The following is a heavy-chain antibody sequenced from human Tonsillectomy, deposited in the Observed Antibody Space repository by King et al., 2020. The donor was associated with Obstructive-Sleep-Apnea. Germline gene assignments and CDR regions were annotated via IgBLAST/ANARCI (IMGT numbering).Heavy chain of an antibody. V-gene: IGHV4-59*01. Sequence: PLQESGPGLVKPSETLSLTCTVSGASFSNYYWSWIRQPPGKGLEWIGYIYVSGITDYNPSLKGRVTFSVDTSKNQFSLKLNSVTAADTAVYYCASYPTYYYDSSGYYRLNWGQGTLVTGSS. CDR3: ASYPTYYYDSSGYYRLN. CDR2: IYVSGIT. D-gene: IGHD3-22*01. J-gene: IGHJ4*02. CDR1: GASFSNYY.